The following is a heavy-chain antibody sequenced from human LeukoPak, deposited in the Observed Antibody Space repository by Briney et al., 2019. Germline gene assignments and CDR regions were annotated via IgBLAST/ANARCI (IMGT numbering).Heavy chain of an antibody. D-gene: IGHD3-9*01. V-gene: IGHV7-4-1*02. CDR1: GYTFTSYA. CDR2: INTNTGNP. Sequence: ASVKVSCKASGYTFTSYAVNWVRQAPGQGLEWMGWINTNTGNPTFAQGFTGRFVFSLDTSVSTAYLQISSLKAEDTAVYYCARDDILTGYDYWGQGTLVTVSS. J-gene: IGHJ4*02. CDR3: ARDDILTGYDY.